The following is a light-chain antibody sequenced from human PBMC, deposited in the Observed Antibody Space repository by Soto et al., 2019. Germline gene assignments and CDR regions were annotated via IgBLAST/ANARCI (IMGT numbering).Light chain of an antibody. CDR3: QQRTNWPPEIS. V-gene: IGKV3-11*01. J-gene: IGKJ5*01. Sequence: EVVLTQSPATLSLSPGESATLSCRASQSVTHYLAWYQQKPGQAPRLLIYAASNRATGVPARFSGSGSGTDFTLTISSLEPEDVAVYYCQQRTNWPPEISFGQGTRLEIK. CDR1: QSVTHY. CDR2: AAS.